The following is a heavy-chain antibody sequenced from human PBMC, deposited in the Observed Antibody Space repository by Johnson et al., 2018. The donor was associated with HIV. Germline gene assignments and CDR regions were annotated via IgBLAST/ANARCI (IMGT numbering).Heavy chain of an antibody. J-gene: IGHJ3*02. V-gene: IGHV3-13*01. D-gene: IGHD6-19*01. CDR2: IGSAGDT. CDR3: ARDQGQWLTQVWDAFDI. CDR1: GFTFRNYD. Sequence: VQLVESGGGLVQPGGSLRLSCAASGFTFRNYDMHWVRQATVKSLEWVSAIGSAGDTYYSGSVKGRFTISRESAKNSLYLQMNSLRAEDTAVYFCARDQGQWLTQVWDAFDIWGQGTMVTVSS.